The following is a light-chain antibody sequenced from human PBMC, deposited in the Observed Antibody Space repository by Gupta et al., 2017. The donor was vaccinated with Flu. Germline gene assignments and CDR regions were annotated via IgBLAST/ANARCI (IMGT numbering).Light chain of an antibody. CDR2: EVT. CDR1: SSDVGGYNF. V-gene: IGLV2-14*01. J-gene: IGLJ2*01. Sequence: QSALTQPASVSGSPGQSTTISCTGTSSDVGGYNFVSWYQQYPGKAPKLLIYEVTNRPSGISDRFSGSRSGNTASLTISGLQAEDETDYYCASFTTSSTVVFGGGTKLTVL. CDR3: ASFTTSSTVV.